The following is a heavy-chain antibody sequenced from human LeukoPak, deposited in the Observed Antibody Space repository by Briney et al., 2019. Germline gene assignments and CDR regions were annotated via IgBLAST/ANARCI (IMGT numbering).Heavy chain of an antibody. CDR2: FSGSGGST. D-gene: IGHD3-9*01. CDR1: GFTFSNYG. CDR3: AKYGDILTGYPYYFDY. J-gene: IGHJ4*02. Sequence: PGGSLRLSCAASGFTFSNYGMSWVRQAPGKGLEWVSGFSGSGGSTYYADSVKGRITISRDSSKNTLYLQMNSLRAEDTAVYYCAKYGDILTGYPYYFDYWGQGTLVTVSS. V-gene: IGHV3-23*01.